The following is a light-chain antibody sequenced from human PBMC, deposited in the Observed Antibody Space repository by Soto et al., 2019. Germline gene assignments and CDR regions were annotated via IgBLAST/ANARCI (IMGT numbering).Light chain of an antibody. CDR2: DAS. V-gene: IGKV1-5*01. CDR3: QKYNSAPRT. Sequence: DIQMTQSPSTLSASVGDRVTITCRASHSISSWLAWYQQKPGKAPKLLIYDASSLESGVPSRFSGSGSGTDFTLTISSLQPEDVATYYCQKYNSAPRTFGQGTNVDIK. CDR1: HSISSW. J-gene: IGKJ1*01.